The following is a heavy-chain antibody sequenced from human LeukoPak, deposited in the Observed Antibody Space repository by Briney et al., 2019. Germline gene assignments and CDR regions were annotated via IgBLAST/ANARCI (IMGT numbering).Heavy chain of an antibody. CDR1: GFTFSSYA. J-gene: IGHJ2*01. D-gene: IGHD3-3*01. Sequence: GGSLRLSCAASGFTFSSYAMHWVRQAPGKGLEWVAVISYDGSNKYYADSVKGRFTISRDNSKNTLYLQMNSLRAEDTAVYYCARTNTPGRITIFGVVPWYFDLWGRGTLVTVSS. CDR2: ISYDGSNK. V-gene: IGHV3-30-3*01. CDR3: ARTNTPGRITIFGVVPWYFDL.